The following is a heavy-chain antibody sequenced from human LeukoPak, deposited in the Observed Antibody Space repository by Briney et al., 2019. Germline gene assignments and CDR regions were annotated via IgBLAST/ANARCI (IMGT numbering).Heavy chain of an antibody. V-gene: IGHV5-51*01. CDR3: ARQGLYCSSTSCYDDAFDI. D-gene: IGHD2-2*01. CDR1: GYSFTSYW. CDR2: IYPGDSDT. Sequence: GESLKISCKGSGYSFTSYWIGWVRQMPGKGLEWMGIIYPGDSDTRYSPSFQGQVTISADKSISTAYLQWSSLKASDTAMYYCARQGLYCSSTSCYDDAFDIWGQGTMVTVSS. J-gene: IGHJ3*02.